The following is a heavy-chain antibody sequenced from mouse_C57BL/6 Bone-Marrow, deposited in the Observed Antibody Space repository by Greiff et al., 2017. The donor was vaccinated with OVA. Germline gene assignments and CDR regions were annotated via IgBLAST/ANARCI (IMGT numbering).Heavy chain of an antibody. CDR1: GYTFTDYY. Sequence: QVQLKESGAELVRPGASVKLSCKASGYTFTDYYINWVKQRPGQGLEWIARIYPGSGNTYYNEKFKGKATLTAEKSSSTAYMQLSSLTSEDSAVYFCARLAVYYGSSLDYWGQGTTLTVSS. J-gene: IGHJ2*01. V-gene: IGHV1-76*01. CDR3: ARLAVYYGSSLDY. CDR2: IYPGSGNT. D-gene: IGHD1-1*01.